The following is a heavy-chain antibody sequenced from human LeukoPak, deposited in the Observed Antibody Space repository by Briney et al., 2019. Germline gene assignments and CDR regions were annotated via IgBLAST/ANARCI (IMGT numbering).Heavy chain of an antibody. CDR2: IPSSGDGT. V-gene: IGHV3-23*01. Sequence: GGSLRLSCAASGFTFRNYAMTWVRQAPGKGLEWVSSIPSSGDGTYYADSVKGRFTTSRDNSKNMLYLQMNSLRAEDTAVYYCARRTSGAFDFWDQGTLVTVSS. CDR1: GFTFRNYA. D-gene: IGHD5-12*01. J-gene: IGHJ4*02. CDR3: ARRTSGAFDF.